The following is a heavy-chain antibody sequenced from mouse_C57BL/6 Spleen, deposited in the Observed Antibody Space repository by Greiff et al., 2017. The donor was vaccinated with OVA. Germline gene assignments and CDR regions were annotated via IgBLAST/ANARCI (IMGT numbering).Heavy chain of an antibody. D-gene: IGHD2-4*01. Sequence: VKLQQPGAELVRPGSSVKLSCKASGYTFTSYWMHWVKQRPIQGLEWIGNIDPSDSETHYNQKFKDKATLTVDKSSSTAYMQLSSLTSEDSAVYYCARSPYDYDWDYAIDYWGQGTSVTVSS. V-gene: IGHV1-52*01. CDR1: GYTFTSYW. J-gene: IGHJ4*01. CDR2: IDPSDSET. CDR3: ARSPYDYDWDYAIDY.